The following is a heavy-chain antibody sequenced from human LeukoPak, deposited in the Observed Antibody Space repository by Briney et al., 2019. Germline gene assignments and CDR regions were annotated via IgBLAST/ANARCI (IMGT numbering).Heavy chain of an antibody. CDR2: THTSGSA. V-gene: IGHV4-4*07. Sequence: SETLSLTCTVSGASIGNYYWSWIRQPAGKGLEWIGRTHTSGSANYDPSLKSRVTMPVDTSKNQFSLKLTPVTAADTAVYYCARGRWKTGMDSPYYFDFWGQGTLVTVSS. CDR1: GASIGNYY. CDR3: ARGRWKTGMDSPYYFDF. J-gene: IGHJ4*02. D-gene: IGHD2-2*03.